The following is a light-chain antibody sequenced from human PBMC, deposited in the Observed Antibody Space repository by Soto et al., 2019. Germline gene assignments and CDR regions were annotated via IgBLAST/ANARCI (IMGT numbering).Light chain of an antibody. J-gene: IGKJ1*01. V-gene: IGKV3-20*01. Sequence: IVLTQSPGTLSLSPGERATLSCRASQTVSSNFLAWYQEKPGQGPRLLIYGASSRATGIPNRFSGSGSGTEFTLTISSLQSEDFAVYFCQQYADWPKTFGQGTKVDIK. CDR3: QQYADWPKT. CDR1: QTVSSNF. CDR2: GAS.